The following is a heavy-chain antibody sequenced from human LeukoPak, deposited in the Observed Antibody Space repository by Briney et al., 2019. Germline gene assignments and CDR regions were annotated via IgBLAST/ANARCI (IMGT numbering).Heavy chain of an antibody. J-gene: IGHJ6*03. CDR2: ISGSGGST. CDR1: GFTFSSYG. CDR3: ARSITIFGVVIYYYYYMDV. Sequence: PGGSLRLSCAASGFTFSSYGMSWVRQAPGKGLEWVSAISGSGGSTYYADSVKGRFTISRDNAKSTLYLQMNSLRAEDTAVYYCARSITIFGVVIYYYYYMDVWGKGTTVTVSS. D-gene: IGHD3-3*01. V-gene: IGHV3-23*01.